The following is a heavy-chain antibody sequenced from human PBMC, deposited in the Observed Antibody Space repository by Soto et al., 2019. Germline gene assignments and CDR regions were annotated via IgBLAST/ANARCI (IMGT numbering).Heavy chain of an antibody. CDR3: AKVRGSGDGWYYYYMDV. CDR1: GFTFSSYA. CDR2: ISGSGGST. Sequence: GGSLRLSCAASGFTFSSYAMSWVRQAPGKGLEWVSAISGSGGSTYYADSVKGRLTISRDNSKNTLYLQMNSLRAEDTAVYYCAKVRGSGDGWYYYYMDVWGKGTTVTVSS. J-gene: IGHJ6*03. V-gene: IGHV3-23*01. D-gene: IGHD3-10*01.